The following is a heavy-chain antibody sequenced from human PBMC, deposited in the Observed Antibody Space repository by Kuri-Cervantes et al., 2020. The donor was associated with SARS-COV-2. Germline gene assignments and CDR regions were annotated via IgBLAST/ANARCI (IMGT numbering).Heavy chain of an antibody. CDR1: GGSISSSYY. J-gene: IGHJ4*02. D-gene: IGHD3-16*01. CDR2: IYYGGST. Sequence: GSLRLSCTVSGGSISSSYYWGWIRQPPGKGLEWIGSIYYGGSTYYNPSLKSRVTISVDTSKNQFSLKLSSVTAADTAVYYCARVRLCFDYWGQGTLVTVSS. V-gene: IGHV4-39*01. CDR3: ARVRLCFDY.